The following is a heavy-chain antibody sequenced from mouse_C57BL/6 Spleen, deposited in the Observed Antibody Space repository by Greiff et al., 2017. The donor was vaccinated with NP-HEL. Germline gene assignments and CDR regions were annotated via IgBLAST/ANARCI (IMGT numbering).Heavy chain of an antibody. CDR1: GYTFTRYC. CDR2: IDPSDSYT. D-gene: IGHD3-3*01. J-gene: IGHJ1*03. Sequence: QVQLQQPGAELVMPGASVKLSCKASGYTFTRYCMHWVKQRPGHGLEWIGEIDPSDSYTNYNQKFKGKSTLTVDTSSSTAYMQLSSLTSEDSAVYYCARARVRCNWYNDVWGTGTTVTVST. V-gene: IGHV1-69*01. CDR3: ARARVRCNWYNDV.